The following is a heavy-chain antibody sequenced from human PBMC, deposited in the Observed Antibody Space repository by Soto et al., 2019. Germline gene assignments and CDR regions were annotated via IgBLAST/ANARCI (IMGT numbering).Heavy chain of an antibody. Sequence: PGGSLRLSCAASGFTFNNYGMHWVRQAPGKGLEWVALIWHDGSNKGYAEYVKGRFTISRDNSKNTVNLQMNSLRVEDTAVYYCTRAAIKGELLDYWGQGTQVTVSS. CDR2: IWHDGSNK. CDR1: GFTFNNYG. V-gene: IGHV3-33*01. CDR3: TRAAIKGELLDY. J-gene: IGHJ4*02. D-gene: IGHD1-26*01.